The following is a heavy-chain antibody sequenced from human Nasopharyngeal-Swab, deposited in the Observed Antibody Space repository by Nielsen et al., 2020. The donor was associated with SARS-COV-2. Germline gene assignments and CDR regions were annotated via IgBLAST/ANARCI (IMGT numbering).Heavy chain of an antibody. V-gene: IGHV3-69-1*02. CDR3: ARVSLDY. D-gene: IGHD5/OR15-5a*01. CDR2: ISSSSYI. Sequence: WIRQPPGKGLEWVSSISSSSYIYYADSVKGRFTISRDNAKNSLYLQMNSLRAEDTAVYYCARVSLDYWGQGTLVTVSS. J-gene: IGHJ4*02.